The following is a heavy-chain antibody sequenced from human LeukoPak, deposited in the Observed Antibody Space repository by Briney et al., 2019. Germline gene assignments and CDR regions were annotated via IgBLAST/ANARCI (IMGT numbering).Heavy chain of an antibody. CDR2: INHSGST. Sequence: SETLSLTSAVFAGSFSGYYWSWIRQPPGKRLEWIGGINHSGSTNYNPSLKSRVTISVDTSKNQFSLKLSSVTAADTAVYYCARHRKRELLHNFSKARKPYYFDYWGQGTLVTVSS. J-gene: IGHJ4*02. V-gene: IGHV4-34*01. CDR1: AGSFSGYY. CDR3: ARHRKRELLHNFSKARKPYYFDY. D-gene: IGHD1-26*01.